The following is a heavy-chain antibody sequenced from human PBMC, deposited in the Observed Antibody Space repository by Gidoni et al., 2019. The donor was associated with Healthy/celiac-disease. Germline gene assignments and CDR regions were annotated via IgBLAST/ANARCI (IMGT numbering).Heavy chain of an antibody. Sequence: EVQLVESGGGVVRPGGSLRLSCAASGFTFDDYGMSWVRQAPGKGLEWVSGINWNGGSTGYADSVKGRFTISRDNAKNSLYLQMNSLRAEDTALYYCARAGRYCSGGSCYSWFDPWGQGTLVTVSS. CDR3: ARAGRYCSGGSCYSWFDP. CDR2: INWNGGST. D-gene: IGHD2-15*01. V-gene: IGHV3-20*04. J-gene: IGHJ5*02. CDR1: GFTFDDYG.